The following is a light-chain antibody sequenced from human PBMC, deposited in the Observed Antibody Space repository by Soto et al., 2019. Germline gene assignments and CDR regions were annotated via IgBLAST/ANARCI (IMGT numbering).Light chain of an antibody. V-gene: IGLV2-14*01. CDR3: CSFTCTATYV. CDR1: SSDVGAYNY. Sequence: SALTQPASVSGSLGQSITISCTGTSSDVGAYNYVSWYQQQPVKAPKLMISEVSNRPSGVSNRFSGSKSGNTASLIISGLQAEDEADYNCCSFTCTATYVFGNGPKVTV. J-gene: IGLJ1*01. CDR2: EVS.